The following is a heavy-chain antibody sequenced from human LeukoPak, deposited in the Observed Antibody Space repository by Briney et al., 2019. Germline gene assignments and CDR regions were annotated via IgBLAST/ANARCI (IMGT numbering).Heavy chain of an antibody. CDR3: ARLRYSGYDRRFDY. CDR2: IYYSGST. V-gene: IGHV4-39*07. D-gene: IGHD5-12*01. Sequence: SETLSLTCTVSGGSISSSSYYWGWIRQPPGKGLEWIGSIYYSGSTYYNPSLKSRVTISVDTSKNQFSLKLSSVTAADTAVYYCARLRYSGYDRRFDYWGQGTLVTVSP. CDR1: GGSISSSSYY. J-gene: IGHJ4*02.